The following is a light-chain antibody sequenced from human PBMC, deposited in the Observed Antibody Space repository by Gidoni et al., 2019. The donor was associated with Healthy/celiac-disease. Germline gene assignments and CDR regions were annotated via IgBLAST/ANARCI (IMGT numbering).Light chain of an antibody. J-gene: IGKJ4*01. V-gene: IGKV1-12*01. Sequence: DIQMTQSPSSVSASVGDRVTITCRASQDVSRWLAWYQQKPGKAPKLLIYAGYTLQSGVPSRFSGSGSGTDFTLIISRLQPEDFATYYCQQADTFPLTFGGGTKVEIK. CDR1: QDVSRW. CDR2: AGY. CDR3: QQADTFPLT.